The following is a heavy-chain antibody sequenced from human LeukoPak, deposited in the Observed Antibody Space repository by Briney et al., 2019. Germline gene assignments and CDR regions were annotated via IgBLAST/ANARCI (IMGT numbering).Heavy chain of an antibody. CDR2: ISSSSSTI. CDR1: GFTFSSYS. Sequence: GGSLRLSCAASGFTFSSYSMNWVRQAPGKGLEWVSYISSSSSTIYYADSVKGRFTISRDNAKNSLYLQMNSLRAEDTAVYYCARVAGWLQTDRIYYYYYYMDVWGKGTTVTVSS. V-gene: IGHV3-48*04. CDR3: ARVAGWLQTDRIYYYYYYMDV. J-gene: IGHJ6*03. D-gene: IGHD5-12*01.